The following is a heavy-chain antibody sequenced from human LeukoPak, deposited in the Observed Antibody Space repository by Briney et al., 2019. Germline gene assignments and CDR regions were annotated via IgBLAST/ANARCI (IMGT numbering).Heavy chain of an antibody. CDR3: ARDGADWYDSRGGDY. CDR2: ISGDNGNT. CDR1: GYTLNKYG. D-gene: IGHD3-22*01. Sequence: ASVKVSCKASGYTLNKYGFSWVRQAPGQGLEWLGWISGDNGNTNFKQKLQGRVTMTIDTSTSTAYMELRSLTSDGTAVYYCARDGADWYDSRGGDYWGQGTLVTVSS. V-gene: IGHV1-18*01. J-gene: IGHJ4*02.